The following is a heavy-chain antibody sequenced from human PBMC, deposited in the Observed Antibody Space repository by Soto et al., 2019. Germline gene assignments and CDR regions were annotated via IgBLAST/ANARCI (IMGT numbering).Heavy chain of an antibody. Sequence: LVESGGGVVYPGGSLTLSCVGSGFRFSEHSMNWVRQAPGKGLQWVSYISSSSDSTYYADSVKGRFTVSRDNAKNALFLHMNSLRDDDTATYYCARLPKGSLVTAWGQGVRVTVSS. CDR3: ARLPKGSLVTA. CDR2: ISSSSDST. CDR1: GFRFSEHS. J-gene: IGHJ4*02. D-gene: IGHD2-21*02. V-gene: IGHV3-48*02.